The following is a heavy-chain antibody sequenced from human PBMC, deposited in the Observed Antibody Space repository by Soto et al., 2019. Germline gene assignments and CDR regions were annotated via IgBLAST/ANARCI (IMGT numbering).Heavy chain of an antibody. CDR1: GGTFSSYA. V-gene: IGHV1-69*01. D-gene: IGHD3-22*01. CDR3: ARDLHPYYYDSSGGGLDY. J-gene: IGHJ4*02. Sequence: QVQLVQSGAEVKKPGSSVKVSCKASGGTFSSYAISWVRQAPGQGLEWMGGIIPIFGTANYAQKFQGRVTITADESTSTADMELSSLRSEDTAVYYCARDLHPYYYDSSGGGLDYWGQGTLVTVSS. CDR2: IIPIFGTA.